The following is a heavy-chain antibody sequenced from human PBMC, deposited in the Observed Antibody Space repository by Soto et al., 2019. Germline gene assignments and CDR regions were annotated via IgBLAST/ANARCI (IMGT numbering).Heavy chain of an antibody. CDR3: AKDSVTVTDPRRTWYFDL. CDR2: ISWNSGSI. V-gene: IGHV3-9*01. Sequence: EVQLVESGGGLVQPGRSLRLSCAASGFTFDDYAMHWVRQAPGKGLEWVSGISWNSGSIGYADSVKGRFTISRDNAKNSLYLQMNSRRAEDTALYYCAKDSVTVTDPRRTWYFDLWGRGTLVTVSS. D-gene: IGHD4-17*01. J-gene: IGHJ2*01. CDR1: GFTFDDYA.